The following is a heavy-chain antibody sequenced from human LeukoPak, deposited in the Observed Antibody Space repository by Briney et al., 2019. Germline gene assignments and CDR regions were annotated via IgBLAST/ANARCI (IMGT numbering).Heavy chain of an antibody. CDR3: ARTQGAYGGIDY. CDR1: GGSISSYY. J-gene: IGHJ4*02. Sequence: PSETLSLTCTVSGGSISSYYWSWIRQPPGKGLEWIGYIYYSGSTNYNPSLKSRVTISVDTSKNQFSLKLSSVTAADTAVYYCARTQGAYGGIDYWGQGTLVTVSS. V-gene: IGHV4-59*01. D-gene: IGHD4-23*01. CDR2: IYYSGST.